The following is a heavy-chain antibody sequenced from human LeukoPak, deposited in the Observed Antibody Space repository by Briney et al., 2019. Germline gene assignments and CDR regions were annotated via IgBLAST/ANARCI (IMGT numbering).Heavy chain of an antibody. D-gene: IGHD6-19*01. Sequence: ASVKVSCKASGYTFTSYYMHWVRQAPGQGLEWMGIINPSGGSTSYAQKFQGRVTMTRDMSTSTAYMELSSLRSEDTAVYYCARDYSPVSGWYGGFDYWGQGTLVTVSS. CDR3: ARDYSPVSGWYGGFDY. CDR1: GYTFTSYY. V-gene: IGHV1-46*01. CDR2: INPSGGST. J-gene: IGHJ4*02.